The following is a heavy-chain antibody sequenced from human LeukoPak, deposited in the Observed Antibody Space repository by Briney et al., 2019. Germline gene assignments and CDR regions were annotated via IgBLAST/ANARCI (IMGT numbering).Heavy chain of an antibody. V-gene: IGHV4-30-2*01. Sequence: SETLSLTCAVSGGSISSGGYSWSWIRQPPGKGLEWIGYIYHSGSTYYNPSLKSRVTISVDTSKNQFSLKLSSVTAADTAVYYCARGGTGERPEPFGSPFDYWGQGTLVTVSS. CDR1: GGSISSGGYS. D-gene: IGHD7-27*01. CDR3: ARGGTGERPEPFGSPFDY. CDR2: IYHSGST. J-gene: IGHJ4*02.